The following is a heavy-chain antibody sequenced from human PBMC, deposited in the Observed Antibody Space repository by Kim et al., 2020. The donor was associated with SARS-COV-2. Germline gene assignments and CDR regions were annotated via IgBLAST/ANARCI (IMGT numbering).Heavy chain of an antibody. Sequence: SVKVSCKASGGTFSSYAISWVRQAPGQGLEWMGGIIPIFGTANYAQKFQGRVTITADESTSTAYMELSSLRSEDTAVYYCAFWGPYCSSTSCYTGNWFDPWGQGTLVTVSS. J-gene: IGHJ5*02. V-gene: IGHV1-69*13. D-gene: IGHD2-2*02. CDR1: GGTFSSYA. CDR3: AFWGPYCSSTSCYTGNWFDP. CDR2: IIPIFGTA.